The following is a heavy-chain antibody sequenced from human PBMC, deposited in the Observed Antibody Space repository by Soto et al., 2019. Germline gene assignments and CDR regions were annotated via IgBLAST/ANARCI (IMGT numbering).Heavy chain of an antibody. D-gene: IGHD3-16*02. Sequence: GGSLRLTCAASGFIFGNFWISWVRQAPCKGLEWVGNIKQDGSEKYYADSVKRRFILSRDNAKKSLHLQMNSLKAEDTAMYLCARIVYRNAWLFDYCGQGTLLPFSS. J-gene: IGHJ4*01. V-gene: IGHV3-7*01. CDR3: ARIVYRNAWLFDY. CDR1: GFIFGNFW. CDR2: IKQDGSEK.